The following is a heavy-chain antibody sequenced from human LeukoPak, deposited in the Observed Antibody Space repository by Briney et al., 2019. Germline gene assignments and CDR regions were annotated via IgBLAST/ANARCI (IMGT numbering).Heavy chain of an antibody. D-gene: IGHD5-24*01. V-gene: IGHV4-34*01. Sequence: SETLSLTCAVFGGSFSGYFWTWIRQPPGKGLEWIGEINHSGSTNYNPSLKSRVTISVDTSKNQFSLKLSSVTAADTAVYYCARDPRTEMAFEYWGQGTLVTVSS. CDR1: GGSFSGYF. J-gene: IGHJ4*02. CDR3: ARDPRTEMAFEY. CDR2: INHSGST.